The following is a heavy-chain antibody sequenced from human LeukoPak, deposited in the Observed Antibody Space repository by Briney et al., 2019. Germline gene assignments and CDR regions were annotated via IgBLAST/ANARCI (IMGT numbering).Heavy chain of an antibody. Sequence: SETLSLTCTVSGDSISSYYWSWIRQPPGGGLEWVGYIYHSGSTNYNPSLKSRVTISVDTSKNQFSLKLISVTAADTAVYFCARALRQQLVTGWFDPWGQGTLVTVSS. CDR2: IYHSGST. D-gene: IGHD6-13*01. CDR1: GDSISSYY. J-gene: IGHJ5*02. V-gene: IGHV4-59*01. CDR3: ARALRQQLVTGWFDP.